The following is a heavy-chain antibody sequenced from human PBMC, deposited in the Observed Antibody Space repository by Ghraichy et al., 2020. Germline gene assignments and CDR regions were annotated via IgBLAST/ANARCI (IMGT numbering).Heavy chain of an antibody. Sequence: GGSLRLSCVASGFTFTSHAMTWVRQAPGKGLEWVSSISASGATPYYGPSASGRFTISKDNSKNTVYLQLNSLRAEDTAIYFCAKGSTSAKDYYGMDVWGQGTTVPVS. CDR3: AKGSTSAKDYYGMDV. CDR1: GFTFTSHA. J-gene: IGHJ6*02. D-gene: IGHD2/OR15-2a*01. V-gene: IGHV3-23*01. CDR2: ISASGATP.